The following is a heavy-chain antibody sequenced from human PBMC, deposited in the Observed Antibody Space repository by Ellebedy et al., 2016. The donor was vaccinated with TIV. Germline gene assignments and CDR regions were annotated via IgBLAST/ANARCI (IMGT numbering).Heavy chain of an antibody. CDR3: AKDARIFFDGAGSHGALEY. V-gene: IGHV3-23*01. J-gene: IGHJ4*02. D-gene: IGHD4/OR15-4a*01. CDR1: GFIFRNFA. Sequence: PGGSLRLSCAVSGFIFRNFALSWVRQAPGKGLEWVSTISGMGYNTYYRDSVKGRFTISRDNSKNTLFLQMDSLRAEDTAVYYFAKDARIFFDGAGSHGALEYWGPGTLVTVSS. CDR2: ISGMGYNT.